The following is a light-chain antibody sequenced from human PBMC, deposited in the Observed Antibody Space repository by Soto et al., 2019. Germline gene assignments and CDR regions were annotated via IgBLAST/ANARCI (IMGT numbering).Light chain of an antibody. CDR3: QSYDSSLSGSEV. V-gene: IGLV1-40*01. CDR1: SSNIGAGYD. J-gene: IGLJ1*01. Sequence: QSVLTQPPSVSGAPGQRVTISCTGSSSNIGAGYDVHWYQQLPGTAPKLLIYGNSNRPSGVPDRFSGSKSGTSASLAITGLQAEDEADYYCQSYDSSLSGSEVFGTGTKLPS. CDR2: GNS.